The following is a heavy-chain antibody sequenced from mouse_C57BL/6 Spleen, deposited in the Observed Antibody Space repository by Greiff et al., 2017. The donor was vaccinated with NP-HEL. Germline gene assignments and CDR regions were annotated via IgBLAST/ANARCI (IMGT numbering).Heavy chain of an antibody. D-gene: IGHD1-1*01. CDR1: GFNIKDDY. V-gene: IGHV14-4*01. CDR3: TTGYYGSSSLAY. CDR2: IDPENGDT. Sequence: VHVKQSGAELVRPGASVKLSCTASGFNIKDDYMHWVKQRPEQGLEWIGWIDPENGDTEYASKFQGKATITADTSSNTAYLQLSSLTSEDTAVYYCTTGYYGSSSLAYWGQGTLVTVSA. J-gene: IGHJ3*01.